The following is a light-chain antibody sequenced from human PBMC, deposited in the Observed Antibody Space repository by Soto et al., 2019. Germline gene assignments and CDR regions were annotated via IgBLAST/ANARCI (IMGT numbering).Light chain of an antibody. V-gene: IGLV2-8*01. J-gene: IGLJ1*01. CDR3: SSYTDRKNLV. Sequence: QSALTQPASVSGSPGQSITISCSGTSSNIGGYNVVSWYQQHPGKAPKVMIYDVTKRPSGVPDRFSGSKSGNTASLTVSALQAEDEADYYCSSYTDRKNLVFGTGTKVTVL. CDR2: DVT. CDR1: SSNIGGYNV.